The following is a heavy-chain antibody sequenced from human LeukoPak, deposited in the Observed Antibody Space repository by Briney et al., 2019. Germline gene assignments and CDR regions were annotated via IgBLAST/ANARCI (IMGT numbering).Heavy chain of an antibody. D-gene: IGHD3-16*02. CDR2: IYYSGST. J-gene: IGHJ4*02. CDR1: GGSISSYY. Sequence: PSETLSLTCTVSGGSISSYYWNWIRQPPGKGLEWIGYIYYSGSTNYNTSLNSRLTISVDTYKNQFSLKLGSVTAADTAVYYCARYVWGSYPTFEDYWGQGTLVTVSS. V-gene: IGHV4-59*01. CDR3: ARYVWGSYPTFEDY.